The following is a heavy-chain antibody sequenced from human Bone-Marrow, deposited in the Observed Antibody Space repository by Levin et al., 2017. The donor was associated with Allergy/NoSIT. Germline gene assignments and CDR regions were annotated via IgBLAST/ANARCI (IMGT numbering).Heavy chain of an antibody. CDR2: ISWDGDKT. D-gene: IGHD6-19*01. J-gene: IGHJ4*02. Sequence: ASVKVSCAASGFTVDDYLIHWVRQAPGKGLEWVSLISWDGDKTFYADSVRGRFTISRDNSTNSVYLQMNSLRTEDTAFYYCAKEISPRTAVAGNFDFWGQGTLVTVSS. CDR1: GFTVDDYL. CDR3: AKEISPRTAVAGNFDF. V-gene: IGHV3-43*01.